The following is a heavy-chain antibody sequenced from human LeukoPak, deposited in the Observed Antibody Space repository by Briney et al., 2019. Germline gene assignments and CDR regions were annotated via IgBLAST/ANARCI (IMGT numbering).Heavy chain of an antibody. D-gene: IGHD4-11*01. CDR2: ISASGGST. CDR3: AKLQGADYYYGMDV. CDR1: GFTFISYA. Sequence: GGSLRLSCAASGFTFISYAMTWVRQAPGKGLEWVSGISASGGSTYHAASVKGRFTISRDNSKNTVYQQMNSLRAEDTALYYCAKLQGADYYYGMDVWGQGTTVTVSS. V-gene: IGHV3-23*01. J-gene: IGHJ6*02.